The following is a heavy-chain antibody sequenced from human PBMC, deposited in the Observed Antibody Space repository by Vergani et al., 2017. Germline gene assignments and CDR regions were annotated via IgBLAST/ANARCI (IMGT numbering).Heavy chain of an antibody. V-gene: IGHV3-33*01. J-gene: IGHJ4*02. CDR1: GFAFRTYG. CDR3: ARSRYDSSSFSTIFRY. D-gene: IGHD3-22*01. CDR2: IWYDGSNT. Sequence: QVQLVESGGGVVQPGRSLRLSCVASGFAFRTYGMHWVRQAPGKGLEWVAIIWYDGSNTYYADSVKGRFTVSRDNSRNTLFLQMNSLRVEDTAVYYCARSRYDSSSFSTIFRYWGQGTRVTVS.